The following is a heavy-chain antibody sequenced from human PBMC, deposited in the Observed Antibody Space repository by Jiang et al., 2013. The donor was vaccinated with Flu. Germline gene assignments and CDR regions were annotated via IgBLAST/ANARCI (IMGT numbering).Heavy chain of an antibody. J-gene: IGHJ4*02. CDR2: IYYSGST. CDR1: GGSITISSYY. D-gene: IGHD6-19*01. V-gene: IGHV4-39*07. CDR3: ARGPPIAVAVDY. Sequence: GPGLVKPSETLSLTCTVSGGSITISSYYWGWIRQPPGKGLEWIGSIYYSGSTYNNPSLKSRVTISVDTSKNQFSLKLSSVTAADTAVHYCARGPPIAVAVDYWGQGTLVTVSS.